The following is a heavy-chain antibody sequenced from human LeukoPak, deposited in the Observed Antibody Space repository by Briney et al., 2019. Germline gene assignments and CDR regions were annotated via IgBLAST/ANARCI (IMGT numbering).Heavy chain of an antibody. J-gene: IGHJ4*02. D-gene: IGHD1-20*01. CDR2: INPNSGGT. Sequence: ASVKVSCKASGYTFTGYYMHWVRQAPGQGLEWMGWINPNSGGTNYAQKFQGRVTMTRDTSISTAYMELNNLRSDDTAVYYCARVTSSRFFDYWGQGTLLTVSS. CDR1: GYTFTGYY. V-gene: IGHV1-2*02. CDR3: ARVTSSRFFDY.